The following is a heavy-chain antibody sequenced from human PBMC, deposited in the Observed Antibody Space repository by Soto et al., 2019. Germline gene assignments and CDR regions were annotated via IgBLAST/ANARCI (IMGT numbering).Heavy chain of an antibody. CDR1: GFTFSSYG. CDR3: AKDHLVVVPAAISNYYYYGMDV. CDR2: ISYDGSNK. V-gene: IGHV3-30*18. J-gene: IGHJ6*02. Sequence: QVQLVESGGGVVQPGRSLRLSCAASGFTFSSYGMHWVRQAPGQGLEWVAVISYDGSNKYYADSVKGRFTISRDNSKNTLYLQMNSLRAEDTAVYYCAKDHLVVVPAAISNYYYYGMDVWGQGTTVTVSS. D-gene: IGHD2-2*01.